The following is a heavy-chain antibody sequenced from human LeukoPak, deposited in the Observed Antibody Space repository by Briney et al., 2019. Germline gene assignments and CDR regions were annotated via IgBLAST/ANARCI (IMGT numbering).Heavy chain of an antibody. J-gene: IGHJ4*02. CDR2: INPNSGGT. D-gene: IGHD4-17*01. CDR1: GYTFTGYY. Sequence: ASVKVSCKASGYTFTGYYMHWVRQVPGQGLEWMGWINPNSGGTNYAQKFQGRVTMTRDTSISTAYMELSRLRSDDTAVYYCAKATVTTEEFDYWGQGTLVTASS. CDR3: AKATVTTEEFDY. V-gene: IGHV1-2*02.